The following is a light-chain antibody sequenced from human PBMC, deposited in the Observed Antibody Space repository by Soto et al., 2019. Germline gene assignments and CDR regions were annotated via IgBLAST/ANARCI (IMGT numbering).Light chain of an antibody. V-gene: IGKV3-20*01. CDR3: QQYGRSPPIT. CDR2: GAS. Sequence: DIVLTQSPGTLSLSPGERATLSCRAXXGFGNSYLAWYQQKPGQAPRLLIYGASSRATGIPDRFSGSGSGTDFTLTISRLEPEDFAVYYCQQYGRSPPITFGQGTRLEIK. CDR1: XGFGNSY. J-gene: IGKJ5*01.